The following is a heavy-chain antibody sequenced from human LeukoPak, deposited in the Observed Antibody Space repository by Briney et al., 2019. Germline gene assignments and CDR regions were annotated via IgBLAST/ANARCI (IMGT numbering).Heavy chain of an antibody. CDR2: ISNDGTST. CDR1: GFSFDSYA. D-gene: IGHD7-27*01. Sequence: GGSLRLSCSASGFSFDSYAMHWVRQAPGKGLEYVSYISNDGTSTYYADSVKGRIIISRDNSKNTLYLQMTSLRAEDTAIYYCVKQDWGSQPTGYYFDDWGQGSQVTVSS. CDR3: VKQDWGSQPTGYYFDD. V-gene: IGHV3-64D*09. J-gene: IGHJ4*02.